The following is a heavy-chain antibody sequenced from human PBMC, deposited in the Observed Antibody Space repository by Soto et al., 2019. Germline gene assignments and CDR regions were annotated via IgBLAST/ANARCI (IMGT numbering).Heavy chain of an antibody. CDR1: GYTFTRYA. J-gene: IGHJ4*02. Sequence: QVQLVQSGAEVKKPGASVKVSCKASGYTFTRYAISWVRQARGQGLEWMGWVNAYNGNTNYAQKFQGRVTMTTDTSTSTAYMELRSLRSDDTAVYYCAREAVSGRTGFDYWGQGTLVTVSS. CDR2: VNAYNGNT. V-gene: IGHV1-18*01. CDR3: AREAVSGRTGFDY. D-gene: IGHD6-19*01.